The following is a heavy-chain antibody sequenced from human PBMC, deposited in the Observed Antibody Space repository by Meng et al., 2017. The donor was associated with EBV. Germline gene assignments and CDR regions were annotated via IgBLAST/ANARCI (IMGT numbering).Heavy chain of an antibody. J-gene: IGHJ4*02. D-gene: IGHD3-9*01. CDR1: GYTFTSYA. CDR2: INTNTGNP. V-gene: IGHV7-4-1*02. CDR3: ARDILYV. Sequence: QVQQFELGSGVKQPGASLKVSCKASGYTFTSYAMNWGRQAPGQGLEWMGWINTNTGNPTYAQSFTGLFVFSLDTSVSTAYLQISSLKAEDTAVYYCARDILYVWGQGTLVTVSS.